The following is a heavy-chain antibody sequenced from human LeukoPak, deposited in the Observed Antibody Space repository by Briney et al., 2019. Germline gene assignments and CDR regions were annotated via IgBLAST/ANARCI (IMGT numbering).Heavy chain of an antibody. CDR2: INPKGGGP. CDR3: ARVAGYSSGWLNWFDP. CDR1: GYTFAAYY. V-gene: IGHV1-2*02. Sequence: WASVKVSCKASGYTFAAYYVHWVRQAPGQRLEWMGWINPKGGGPIYAQKFQGRVTMTRDTSISTAYMELSRLRSDDTAVYYCARVAGYSSGWLNWFDPWGQGTLVTVSS. J-gene: IGHJ5*02. D-gene: IGHD6-19*01.